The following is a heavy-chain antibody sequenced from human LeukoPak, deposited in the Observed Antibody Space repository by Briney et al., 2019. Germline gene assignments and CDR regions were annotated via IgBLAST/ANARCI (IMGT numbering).Heavy chain of an antibody. J-gene: IGHJ4*02. CDR3: ARCCYYYDSSGYHDY. CDR1: GYTFTSYG. Sequence: ASVKVSCKASGYTFTSYGISWVRQAPGQGLEWMGWISAYNGNTNYAQKLQGRVTMTTDTSTSTAYMELRSLRSDDTAVYYSARCCYYYDSSGYHDYWGQGTLVTVSS. CDR2: ISAYNGNT. D-gene: IGHD3-22*01. V-gene: IGHV1-18*01.